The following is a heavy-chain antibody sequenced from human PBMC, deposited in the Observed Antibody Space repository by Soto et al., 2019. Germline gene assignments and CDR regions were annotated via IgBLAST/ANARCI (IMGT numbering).Heavy chain of an antibody. CDR2: TYNSVST. V-gene: IGHV4-31*03. CDR3: ARDSPNYDFWSGYSNNWFDP. D-gene: IGHD3-3*01. Sequence: PSETLSLTCTVSGGSISRGGYYWSWIRQNPGKGLEWIGYTYNSVSTYYNPSLKSRVTISVDTSKNSLYLQMNSLRAEDTAVYYCARDSPNYDFWSGYSNNWFDPWGQGTLVTVSS. J-gene: IGHJ5*02. CDR1: GGSISRGGYY.